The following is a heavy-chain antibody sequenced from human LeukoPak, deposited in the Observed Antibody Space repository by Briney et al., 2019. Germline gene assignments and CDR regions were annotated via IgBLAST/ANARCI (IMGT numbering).Heavy chain of an antibody. CDR2: ISWYSGSI. Sequence: GGSLRLSCAASGFTFDDYAMHWVRQAPGKGLEWVSGISWYSGSIGYADSVKGRFTISRDNAKNSLYLQMNSLRAEDTALYYCAKAPPSDLDYGSGSYSYFDYWGQGTLVTVSS. CDR3: AKAPPSDLDYGSGSYSYFDY. J-gene: IGHJ4*02. D-gene: IGHD3-10*01. CDR1: GFTFDDYA. V-gene: IGHV3-9*01.